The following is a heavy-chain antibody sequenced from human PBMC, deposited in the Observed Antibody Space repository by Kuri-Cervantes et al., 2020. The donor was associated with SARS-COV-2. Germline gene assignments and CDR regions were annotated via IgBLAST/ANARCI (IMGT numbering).Heavy chain of an antibody. CDR1: GASITSYY. Sequence: SETLSLTCTVSGASITSYYWSWVRQPPGKRPEWIGYIYHSGTTNYNPSLKSRVTMSVDTSKNQFSLKLSSVTAADTAVYYCARLVVRGVPRNAMDVWGQGTTVTVSS. D-gene: IGHD3-10*01. CDR3: ARLVVRGVPRNAMDV. V-gene: IGHV4-59*01. J-gene: IGHJ6*02. CDR2: IYHSGTT.